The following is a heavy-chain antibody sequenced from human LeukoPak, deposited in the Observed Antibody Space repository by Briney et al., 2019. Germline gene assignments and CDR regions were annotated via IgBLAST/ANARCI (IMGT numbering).Heavy chain of an antibody. V-gene: IGHV3-30*02. J-gene: IGHJ4*02. CDR1: GFTFSSYG. CDR2: IRYDGSNK. Sequence: GGSLRLSCAASGFTFSSYGMHWVRQAPGKGLEWVAFIRYDGSNKYYADSVKGRFTISRDNSKNTVYLQMNSLRAEDTAVYYCAITGNPATGDYWGQGTLVTVSS. CDR3: AITGNPATGDY. D-gene: IGHD1-20*01.